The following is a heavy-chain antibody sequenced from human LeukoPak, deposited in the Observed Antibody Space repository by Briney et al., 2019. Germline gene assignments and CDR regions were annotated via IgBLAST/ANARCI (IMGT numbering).Heavy chain of an antibody. Sequence: GGSLRLSCAASGFTFSSYSMNWVRQAPGKGLEWVSYISSSSSTIYYADSVKGRFTISRDNAKNSLYLQMNSLRAEDTAVYYCARRAAAGMGGFDYWGQGTLVTVSS. J-gene: IGHJ4*02. CDR2: ISSSSSTI. CDR1: GFTFSSYS. D-gene: IGHD6-13*01. CDR3: ARRAAAGMGGFDY. V-gene: IGHV3-48*01.